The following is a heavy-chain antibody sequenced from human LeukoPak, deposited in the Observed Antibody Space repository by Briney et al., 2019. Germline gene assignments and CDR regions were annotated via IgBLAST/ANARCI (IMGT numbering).Heavy chain of an antibody. V-gene: IGHV4-61*01. CDR2: IYYSGST. CDR3: ARGSVPYYDFWSGTPPSAFDI. CDR1: GGSISSSSYY. D-gene: IGHD3-3*01. Sequence: SETLSLTCTVSGGSISSSSYYWSWIRQPPGKGLEWIGYIYYSGSTNYNPSLKSRVTISVDTSKNQFSLKLSSVTAADTAVYYCARGSVPYYDFWSGTPPSAFDIWGQGTMVTVSS. J-gene: IGHJ3*02.